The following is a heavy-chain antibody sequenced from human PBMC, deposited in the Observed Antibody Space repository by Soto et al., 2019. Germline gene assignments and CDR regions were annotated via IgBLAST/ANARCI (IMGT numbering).Heavy chain of an antibody. CDR1: GFTFSSYG. Sequence: PGGSLRLSCAASGFTFSSYGMHWVRQAPGKGLEWVAVISYDGSNKYYADSVKGRFTISRDNSKNTLYLQMNSLRAEDTAVYYCAKHLNYTSSGMDVWGQGTTVTVSS. J-gene: IGHJ6*02. D-gene: IGHD1-7*01. V-gene: IGHV3-30*18. CDR2: ISYDGSNK. CDR3: AKHLNYTSSGMDV.